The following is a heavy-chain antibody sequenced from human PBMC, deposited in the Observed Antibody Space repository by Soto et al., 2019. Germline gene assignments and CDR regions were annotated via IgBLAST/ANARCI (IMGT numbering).Heavy chain of an antibody. J-gene: IGHJ3*02. CDR3: TRGGDYGGRQDAFDI. D-gene: IGHD4-17*01. V-gene: IGHV3-7*03. Sequence: EVQLVESGGGLVQPGGSLRLSCAASGFFFPTYWMSWVRQAPGKGLEWVADINQDGSEKYHVDSVKGRFTISRDNPKNSLYLQMNSLSAEDTAIYYCTRGGDYGGRQDAFDIWGQGTMVTVSS. CDR1: GFFFPTYW. CDR2: INQDGSEK.